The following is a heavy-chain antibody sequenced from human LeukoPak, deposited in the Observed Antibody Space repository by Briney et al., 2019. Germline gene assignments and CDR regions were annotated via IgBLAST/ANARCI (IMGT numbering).Heavy chain of an antibody. J-gene: IGHJ4*02. Sequence: EASVKVSCKASGYTFTSYAMHWVRQAPGQRLEWMGWINAGNGNTKYSQKFQGRVTITRDTSASTAYMELSSLRSEDTAVYYCARVLYYYDSSGYYFGYWGQGTLVTVSS. D-gene: IGHD3-22*01. CDR1: GYTFTSYA. CDR3: ARVLYYYDSSGYYFGY. CDR2: INAGNGNT. V-gene: IGHV1-3*01.